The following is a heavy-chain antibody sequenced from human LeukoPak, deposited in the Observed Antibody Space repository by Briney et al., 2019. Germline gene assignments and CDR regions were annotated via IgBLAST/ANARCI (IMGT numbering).Heavy chain of an antibody. CDR1: GYSFTTYW. Sequence: GESLKISCKGSGYSFTTYWIGWVRQVPEKGLEWMGIIYPGDSDTRYSPSFQGQVTISADKSISTAYLQWSSLKASDTAMYYCARTYCGGDCYYSYFDYWGQGTLVTVSS. J-gene: IGHJ4*02. V-gene: IGHV5-51*01. CDR3: ARTYCGGDCYYSYFDY. CDR2: IYPGDSDT. D-gene: IGHD2-21*02.